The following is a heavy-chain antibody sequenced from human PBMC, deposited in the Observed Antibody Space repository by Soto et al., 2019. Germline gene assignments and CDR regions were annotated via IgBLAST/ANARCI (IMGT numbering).Heavy chain of an antibody. D-gene: IGHD1-7*01. CDR1: GFTFSSYA. V-gene: IGHV3-23*01. CDR3: AKDRNYPRDYFHY. Sequence: GGSLRLSCAASGFTFSSYALSWVRQAPGKGLEWVSAISANGQGIYYADSVRGRFTISRDNYKNTIFLHMDSLRAEDTAVYYCAKDRNYPRDYFHYWGQGTLVTVSS. J-gene: IGHJ4*02. CDR2: ISANGQGI.